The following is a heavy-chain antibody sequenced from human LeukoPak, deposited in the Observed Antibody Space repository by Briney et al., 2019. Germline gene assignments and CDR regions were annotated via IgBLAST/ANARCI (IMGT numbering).Heavy chain of an antibody. CDR3: ARADPQQYYFDY. D-gene: IGHD6-13*01. V-gene: IGHV4-34*01. CDR1: GGSFSGYY. CDR2: INHSGST. J-gene: IGHJ4*02. Sequence: SETLSLTCAVYGGSFSGYYWSWIRQPPGKGLEWIGEINHSGSTNHNPSLKSRVTISVDTSKNQFSLKLSSVTAADTAVYYCARADPQQYYFDYWGQGTLVTVSS.